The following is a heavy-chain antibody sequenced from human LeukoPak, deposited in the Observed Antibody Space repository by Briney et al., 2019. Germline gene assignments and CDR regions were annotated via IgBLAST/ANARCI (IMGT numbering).Heavy chain of an antibody. CDR3: AGSTLWSGIFQY. Sequence: GGSLRLSCAASGFTFSSYSMTWVRQAPGEGLQWVSCISSDGATTYYADSVKGRFIISRDNAKNSLFLQINSLRAEDTAVYYCAGSTLWSGIFQYWGQGTLVTVSS. CDR1: GFTFSSYS. D-gene: IGHD3-3*01. CDR2: ISSDGATT. V-gene: IGHV3-48*04. J-gene: IGHJ1*01.